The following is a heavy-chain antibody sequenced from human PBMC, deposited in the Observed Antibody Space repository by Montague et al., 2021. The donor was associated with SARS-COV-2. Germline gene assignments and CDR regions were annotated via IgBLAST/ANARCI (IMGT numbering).Heavy chain of an antibody. J-gene: IGHJ5*02. D-gene: IGHD2-15*01. CDR3: ARASLGYCSGGRCYVGFDP. V-gene: IGHV4-59*01. CDR2: IYYSGST. CDR1: GGSISSYY. Sequence: SETLSLTCTVSGGSISSYYWSWIRQPPGKGLEWIGYIYYSGSTNYNPSLKSRVTISVDTSKNQFSLKLNSVTAADTAVYYCARASLGYCSGGRCYVGFDPWGQGTLVTVSS.